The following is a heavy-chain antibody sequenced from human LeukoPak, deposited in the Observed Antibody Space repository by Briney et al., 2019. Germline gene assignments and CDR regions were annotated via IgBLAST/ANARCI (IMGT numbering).Heavy chain of an antibody. CDR1: GGSISSYY. D-gene: IGHD3-16*01. CDR2: IYTSGST. Sequence: SATLSLTCTVSGGSISSYYWSWIRQPPGKGLEWIGYIYTSGSTNYNPSLKSRVTISVDTSKNQFSLKLSSVTAADTAVYYCARHDQAGDYFDYWGQGTLVTVSS. CDR3: ARHDQAGDYFDY. J-gene: IGHJ4*02. V-gene: IGHV4-4*09.